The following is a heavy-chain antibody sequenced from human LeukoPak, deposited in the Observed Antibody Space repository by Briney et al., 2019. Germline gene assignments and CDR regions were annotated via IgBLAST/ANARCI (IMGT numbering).Heavy chain of an antibody. J-gene: IGHJ6*03. CDR2: INWNGGST. CDR3: ARGGGNPYYYMDV. V-gene: IGHV3-20*04. CDR1: GFTFDDYG. Sequence: GGSLRPSCAASGFTFDDYGMSWVRQAPGKGLEWVSGINWNGGSTGYADSVKGRFTISRDNAKNSLYLQMNSLRAEDTALYYCARGGGNPYYYMDVWGKGTTVTVSS. D-gene: IGHD2-15*01.